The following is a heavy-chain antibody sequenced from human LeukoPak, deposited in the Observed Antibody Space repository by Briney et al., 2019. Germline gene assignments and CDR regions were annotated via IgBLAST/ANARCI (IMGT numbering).Heavy chain of an antibody. Sequence: SETLSLICAVSGGSISSSNWWSWVRQPPGKGLEWIGEIYHSGSTNYNPSLKSRVTISVDKSKNQFSLKLSSVTAADTAVYYCARIASRYSYGYDYWGQGTLVTVSS. D-gene: IGHD5-18*01. CDR1: GGSISSSNW. CDR2: IYHSGST. V-gene: IGHV4-4*02. J-gene: IGHJ4*02. CDR3: ARIASRYSYGYDY.